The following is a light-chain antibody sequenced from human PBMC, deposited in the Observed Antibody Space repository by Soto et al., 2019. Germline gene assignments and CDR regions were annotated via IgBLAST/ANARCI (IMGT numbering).Light chain of an antibody. CDR1: QGIRND. CDR3: LQDYSYPYT. V-gene: IGKV1-6*01. Sequence: AILMTQSPSSLSTSVGDRVTITCRASQGIRNDLGWYQQKPGKAPKLLIYAASKLQSGVPSRFIGSGSGAEFTLTITSLQPEDFATYFCLQDYSYPYTFGQGTELEIK. J-gene: IGKJ2*01. CDR2: AAS.